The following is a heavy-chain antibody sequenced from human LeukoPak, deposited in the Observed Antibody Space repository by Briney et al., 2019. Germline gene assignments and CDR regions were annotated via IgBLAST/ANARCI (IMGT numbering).Heavy chain of an antibody. J-gene: IGHJ4*02. CDR1: GFTFGDHI. CDR2: VSGSGGTV. V-gene: IGHV3-48*01. Sequence: GGSLRLSCAASGFTFGDHIMNWVRQLPGKRLEWVAYVSGSGGTVYYADSVKGRFTVSRDNGKSSLYLQMNSLRVEDTALYYCVRQFASWGQGTLVTVSS. CDR3: VRQFAS.